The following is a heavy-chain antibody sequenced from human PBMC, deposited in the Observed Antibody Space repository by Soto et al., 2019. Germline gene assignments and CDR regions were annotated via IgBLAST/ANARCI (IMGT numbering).Heavy chain of an antibody. V-gene: IGHV1-69*13. CDR2: IIPIFGTA. Sequence: GASVKVSCKASGGTFSSYAISWVRQAPGQGLEWMGGIIPIFGTANYAQKFQGRVTITADESTSTAYMELSSLRSEDTAVYYCARGGRGIAARVEFQHWGQGTLVTVSS. CDR1: GGTFSSYA. D-gene: IGHD6-6*01. CDR3: ARGGRGIAARVEFQH. J-gene: IGHJ1*01.